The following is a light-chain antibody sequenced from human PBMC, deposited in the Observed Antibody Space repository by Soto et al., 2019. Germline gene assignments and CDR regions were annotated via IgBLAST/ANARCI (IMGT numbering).Light chain of an antibody. CDR1: QSVSNNY. CDR3: QQYGSSPPYT. Sequence: EVVLTQSPGTLSLSPGERATLSCRASQSVSNNYLAWYQQKTRQAPRLLIFGSSDSATGIPDKFSGSASGTDFSLTISRLEPEEFAVYYCQQYGSSPPYTFGQGTKLEIK. J-gene: IGKJ2*01. V-gene: IGKV3-20*01. CDR2: GSS.